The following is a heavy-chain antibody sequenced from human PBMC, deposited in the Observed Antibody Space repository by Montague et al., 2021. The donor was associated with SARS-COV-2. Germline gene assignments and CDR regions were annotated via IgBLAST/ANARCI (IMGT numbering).Heavy chain of an antibody. Sequence: SVKVSCKASGGTLSSYAISWVRQAPGQGLEWMGGVIPIFGTANYAQKFQGRVTITADESTSTAYMELSSLRSEDTAVYYCARLRDGYNTHFYYGMDVWGQGTTVTVSS. V-gene: IGHV1-69*13. D-gene: IGHD5-24*01. CDR3: ARLRDGYNTHFYYGMDV. J-gene: IGHJ6*02. CDR2: VIPIFGTA. CDR1: GGTLSSYA.